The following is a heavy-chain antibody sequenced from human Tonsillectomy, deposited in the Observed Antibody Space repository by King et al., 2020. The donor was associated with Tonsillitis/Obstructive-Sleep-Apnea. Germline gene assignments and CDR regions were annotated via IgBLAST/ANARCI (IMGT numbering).Heavy chain of an antibody. CDR2: ISPGDSDT. D-gene: IGHD3-22*01. CDR1: GYSFTSYW. CDR3: ARRFDSSGYSYYFDY. V-gene: IGHV5-51*01. Sequence: QLVQSGAEVKKPGESLKISCKGSGYSFTSYWIGWVRQMPGKGLEWRGIISPGDSDTRYSPSFQGQVTISADKSISTAYLQWSSLKASDTAMYYCARRFDSSGYSYYFDYWGQGTLVTVSS. J-gene: IGHJ4*02.